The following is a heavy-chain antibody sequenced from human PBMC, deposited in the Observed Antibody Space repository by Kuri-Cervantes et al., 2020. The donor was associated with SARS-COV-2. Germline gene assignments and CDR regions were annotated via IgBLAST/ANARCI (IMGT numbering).Heavy chain of an antibody. J-gene: IGHJ4*02. V-gene: IGHV1-18*01. CDR1: GYTFTSYS. D-gene: IGHD1-26*01. Sequence: ASVKVSCKASGYTFTSYSITWVRQAPGQGLEWMGWISAYNGDTKYAQKLQGRLTMTTDTSTSTAYMELRSLRSDDTAVYYCATVRGGSYYFDYWGQGTLVTVSS. CDR2: ISAYNGDT. CDR3: ATVRGGSYYFDY.